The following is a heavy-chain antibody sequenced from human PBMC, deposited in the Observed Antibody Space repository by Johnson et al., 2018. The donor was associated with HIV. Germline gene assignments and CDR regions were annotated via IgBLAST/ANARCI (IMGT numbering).Heavy chain of an antibody. J-gene: IGHJ3*02. CDR1: GFNVSDNY. CDR3: ARSKLQFLAPDAFDI. D-gene: IGHD5-24*01. V-gene: IGHV3-53*01. Sequence: VQLVESGGGLVQPGGSLGLSCAASGFNVSDNYMNWVRQAPGKGLEWVSIIYSGGDTKYADSVKGRFTVSRDSSINALYLQIDTRRVEDTAVYYCARSKLQFLAPDAFDIWGQGTMVTVSS. CDR2: IYSGGDT.